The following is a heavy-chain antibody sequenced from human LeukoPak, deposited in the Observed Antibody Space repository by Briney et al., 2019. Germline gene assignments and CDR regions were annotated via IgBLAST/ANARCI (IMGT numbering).Heavy chain of an antibody. CDR1: GYTFTSYY. V-gene: IGHV1-46*01. Sequence: GASVKVSCKASGYTFTSYYMHWVRQAPGQGLEWMGIINPSGGSTSYAQKFQGRVTMTRDMSTSTVYMELSSLRPEDTAVYYCARDHSVGDIAWWFDPWGQGTLVSVSS. D-gene: IGHD3-10*01. J-gene: IGHJ5*02. CDR3: ARDHSVGDIAWWFDP. CDR2: INPSGGST.